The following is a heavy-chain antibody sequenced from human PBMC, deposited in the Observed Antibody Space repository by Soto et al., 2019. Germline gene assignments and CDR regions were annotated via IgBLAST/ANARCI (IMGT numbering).Heavy chain of an antibody. D-gene: IGHD3-22*01. CDR1: GGTFSSYA. J-gene: IGHJ4*02. Sequence: GASVKVSCKASGGTFSSYAISWVRQAPGQGLEWMGGIIPIFGTANYAQKFQGRVTITADESTSTAYMELSSLRSEDTAVYYCASPSYDSSGYYYGFGYWGQGTLVTVSS. CDR3: ASPSYDSSGYYYGFGY. CDR2: IIPIFGTA. V-gene: IGHV1-69*13.